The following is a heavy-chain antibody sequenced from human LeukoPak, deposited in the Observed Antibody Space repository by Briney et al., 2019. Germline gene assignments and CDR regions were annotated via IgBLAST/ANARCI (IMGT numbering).Heavy chain of an antibody. CDR1: GGSISSYY. J-gene: IGHJ4*02. Sequence: PSETLSLTCTVSGGSISSYYWSWIRQPAGKGLEWIGRIYTSGSTNYNPSLKSRVTMSVDTSKNQFSLKLSSVTAADTAVYYCARGSGSYPTHYFDYWGQGTLVTVSS. D-gene: IGHD1-26*01. CDR3: ARGSGSYPTHYFDY. V-gene: IGHV4-4*07. CDR2: IYTSGST.